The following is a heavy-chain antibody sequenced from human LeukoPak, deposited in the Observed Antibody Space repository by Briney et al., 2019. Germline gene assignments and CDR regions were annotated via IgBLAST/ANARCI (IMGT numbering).Heavy chain of an antibody. Sequence: GGSLRLSCAASGFAFDTYQMNWVRQAPGKGLEWVSSISSGSGYIHYADSVKGRFTISRDNAKKSLYLQMNSLRAEDTAVYYCARDGLGIDYWGQGTLVTVSS. D-gene: IGHD3-10*01. CDR3: ARDGLGIDY. CDR2: ISSGSGYI. J-gene: IGHJ4*02. CDR1: GFAFDTYQ. V-gene: IGHV3-21*01.